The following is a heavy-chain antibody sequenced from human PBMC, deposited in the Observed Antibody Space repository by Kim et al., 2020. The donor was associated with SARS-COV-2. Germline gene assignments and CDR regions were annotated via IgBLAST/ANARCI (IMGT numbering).Heavy chain of an antibody. Sequence: GGSLRLSCAASGFRFSTYGMHWVRQAPGKGLEWVALIFYDGSNKYYADSVKGRFTISRDDSKNTLYLQMSSLRAEDTAVYYCARVRGTITATDTSTVYFDYWGQGTLVTVSS. J-gene: IGHJ4*02. V-gene: IGHV3-33*01. D-gene: IGHD6-13*01. CDR1: GFRFSTYG. CDR2: IFYDGSNK. CDR3: ARVRGTITATDTSTVYFDY.